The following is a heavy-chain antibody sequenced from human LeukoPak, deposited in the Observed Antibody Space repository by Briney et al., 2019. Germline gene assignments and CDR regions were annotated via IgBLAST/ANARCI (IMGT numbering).Heavy chain of an antibody. V-gene: IGHV4-4*07. Sequence: PSETLSLTCTVSGGSISSYYWTWIRQPAGKGLEWIGRIHTSGSTNHNPSLKSRVTISVDTSKNQFSLKLSSVTAADTAVYYCARWRFREYYYFDYWGQGTLVTVSS. CDR2: IHTSGST. CDR3: ARWRFREYYYFDY. CDR1: GGSISSYY. J-gene: IGHJ4*02. D-gene: IGHD3-10*01.